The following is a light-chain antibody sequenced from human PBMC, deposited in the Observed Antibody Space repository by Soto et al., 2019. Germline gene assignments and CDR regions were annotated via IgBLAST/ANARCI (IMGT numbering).Light chain of an antibody. CDR2: WAS. J-gene: IGKJ5*01. V-gene: IGKV4-1*01. Sequence: DIVMTQSPDFLAVSLGERATINCRSSQSVFDSSDNKNYLAWYQQKPGQPPKLLIYWASTRESGVPDRFSGSGSGTGFTLTISSLRTEDVAVYYCQQYFTTPITFGQGTRLEI. CDR1: QSVFDSSDNKNY. CDR3: QQYFTTPIT.